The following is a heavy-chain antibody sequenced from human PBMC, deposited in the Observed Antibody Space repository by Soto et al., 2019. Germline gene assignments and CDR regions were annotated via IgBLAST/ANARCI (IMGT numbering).Heavy chain of an antibody. J-gene: IGHJ6*02. CDR1: VFTFSSYW. D-gene: IGHD3-10*01. CDR2: IKQDGSEK. V-gene: IGHV3-7*01. CDR3: ARERGVRGVIITVYYGMDV. Sequence: GWSLRLSCAASVFTFSSYWMSWFRQAPGKGLEWVANIKQDGSEKYYVDSVKGRFTISRDNAKNSLYLQMNSLRAEDTAVYYCARERGVRGVIITVYYGMDVWGQGTTVTVSS.